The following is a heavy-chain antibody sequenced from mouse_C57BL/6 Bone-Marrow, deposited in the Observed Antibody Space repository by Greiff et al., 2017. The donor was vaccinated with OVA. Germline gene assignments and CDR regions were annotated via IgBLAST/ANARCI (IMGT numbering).Heavy chain of an antibody. J-gene: IGHJ3*01. CDR2: INPSTGGT. CDR3: ATTAWFAY. CDR1: GYSFTGYY. V-gene: IGHV1-42*01. D-gene: IGHD5-5*01. Sequence: VQLKQSGPELVKPGASVKISCKASGYSFTGYYTNWVKQSPEKSLEWIGEINPSTGGTTYNQKFKAKATLTVDKSSSTAYMQLKSLTSEDSAVYYCATTAWFAYWGQGTLVTVSA.